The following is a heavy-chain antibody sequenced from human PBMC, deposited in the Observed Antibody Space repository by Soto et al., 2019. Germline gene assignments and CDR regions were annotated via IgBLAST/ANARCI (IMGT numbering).Heavy chain of an antibody. CDR3: ARGDRGAFDL. Sequence: GGSLRLSCAASGFTVNSNRMSWVRQAPGKGLEWVSVIYTGDSTYYVDSVKDRFTISRDSSKNTLYLQMNSLRAEDTAVYYCARGDRGAFDLWGQGTMVTVSS. V-gene: IGHV3-66*01. J-gene: IGHJ3*01. CDR2: IYTGDST. CDR1: GFTVNSNR. D-gene: IGHD2-21*02.